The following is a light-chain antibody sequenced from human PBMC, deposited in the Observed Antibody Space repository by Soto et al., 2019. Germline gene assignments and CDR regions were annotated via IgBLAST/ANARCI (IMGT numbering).Light chain of an antibody. J-gene: IGKJ3*01. CDR2: GAS. CDR3: QQRSNWPGT. V-gene: IGKV3D-20*02. Sequence: EIVLTQSPGTLSLSPGERATLSCRASQSVSNNYLAWYQQKPGQAPRLLIYGASNRATGIPDRFSGSGSGTDFTLTISRLEPEDFAVYHCQQRSNWPGTFGPGTKVDIK. CDR1: QSVSNNY.